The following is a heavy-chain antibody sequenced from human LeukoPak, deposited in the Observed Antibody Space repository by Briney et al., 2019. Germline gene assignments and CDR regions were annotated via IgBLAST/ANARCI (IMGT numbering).Heavy chain of an antibody. D-gene: IGHD2-2*01. Sequence: PGGSLRLSCAASGCTFSSYAMSWVRQAPGKGLEWVSAISGSGGSAYYADSVKGRFTISRDNSKNTLYLQMNSLRAEDTAVYYCAKGLKEAVVVPAATFDYWGQGTLVTVSS. CDR3: AKGLKEAVVVPAATFDY. CDR1: GCTFSSYA. J-gene: IGHJ4*02. CDR2: ISGSGGSA. V-gene: IGHV3-23*01.